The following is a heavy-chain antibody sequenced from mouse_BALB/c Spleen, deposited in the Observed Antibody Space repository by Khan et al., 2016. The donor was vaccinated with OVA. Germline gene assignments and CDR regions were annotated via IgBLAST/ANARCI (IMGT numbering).Heavy chain of an antibody. Sequence: EVELMESGGGLVKPGGSLKLSCAASGFTFSTYAMSWVRQTPEKRLEWVATISSDGDYTYFPDNVTGRFTISRDNAKNTLCLQMPSLRSEDTAMYYCARSPYGNFAYWSQGTLVTVSA. CDR1: GFTFSTYA. J-gene: IGHJ3*01. V-gene: IGHV5-9-3*01. D-gene: IGHD2-1*01. CDR3: ARSPYGNFAY. CDR2: ISSDGDYT.